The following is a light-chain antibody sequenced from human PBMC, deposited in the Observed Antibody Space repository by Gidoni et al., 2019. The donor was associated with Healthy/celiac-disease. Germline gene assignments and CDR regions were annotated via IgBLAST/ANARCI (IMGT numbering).Light chain of an antibody. V-gene: IGKV1-39*01. J-gene: IGKJ1*01. CDR2: AAS. CDR1: QSISSY. CDR3: QQSYSTLTWT. Sequence: IQMTQSPSSLSASVGDRVTITCRASQSISSYLNLYQQKPGKAPKLLIYAASSLQSGVPSRFSGSGSGTDFTLTISSLQPEDFATYYCQQSYSTLTWTFGQGTKVEIK.